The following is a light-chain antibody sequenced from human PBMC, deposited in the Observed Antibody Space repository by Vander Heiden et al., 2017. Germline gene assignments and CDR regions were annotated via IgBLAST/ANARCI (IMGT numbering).Light chain of an antibody. CDR3: AAWDDSLSGFYV. CDR2: NNN. J-gene: IGLJ1*01. V-gene: IGLV1-47*01. CDR1: NSNIGSNS. Sequence: QSVLTQPPSASGAPGQRVTISCSGRNSNIGSNSVYWYQQLPGTAPKLVIYNNNQRPSGVPDRFSGSRSGTSASLAINGVQSEDEATYYCAAWDDSLSGFYVFGTGTSVT.